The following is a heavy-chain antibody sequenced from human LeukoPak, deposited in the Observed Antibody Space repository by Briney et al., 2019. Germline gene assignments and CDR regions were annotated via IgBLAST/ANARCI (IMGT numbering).Heavy chain of an antibody. CDR1: GYTFTGYY. CDR3: ARDSGGYYDSSGYSDY. D-gene: IGHD3-22*01. Sequence: SVKVSCKASGYTFTGYYMRWVRQAPGLGLEWMGRIIPILGIANYAQKFQGRVTITADKSTSTAYMELSSLRSEDTAVYYCARDSGGYYDSSGYSDYWGQGTLVTVSS. V-gene: IGHV1-69*04. CDR2: IIPILGIA. J-gene: IGHJ4*02.